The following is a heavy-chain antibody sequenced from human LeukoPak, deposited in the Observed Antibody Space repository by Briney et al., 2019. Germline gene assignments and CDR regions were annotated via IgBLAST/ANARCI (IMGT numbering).Heavy chain of an antibody. CDR3: AKDLGSSGWYIDY. Sequence: GGSLRLSCAASGFTFSTYGVYWVRQAPGKGLEWVSSNSGGSSYYADSVKGRFTISRDNSKNTLYLQMNSLRAEDTAVYYCAKDLGSSGWYIDYWGQGTLVTVSS. CDR1: GFTFSTYG. CDR2: NSGGSS. D-gene: IGHD6-19*01. J-gene: IGHJ4*02. V-gene: IGHV3-23*01.